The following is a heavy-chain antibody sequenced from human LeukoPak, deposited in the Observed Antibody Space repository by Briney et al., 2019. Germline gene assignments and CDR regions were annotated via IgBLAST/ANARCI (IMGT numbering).Heavy chain of an antibody. CDR3: ARASAGWFDP. D-gene: IGHD6-13*01. V-gene: IGHV4-59*01. CDR1: GGSISSYY. J-gene: IGHJ5*02. Sequence: PSETLSLTCTVSGGSISSYYWSWIRQPPGKGLEWIGYIYYSGSTNYNPPLKSRVTISVDTSKNQFSLKLSSVTAADTAVYYCARASAGWFDPWGQGTLVTVSS. CDR2: IYYSGST.